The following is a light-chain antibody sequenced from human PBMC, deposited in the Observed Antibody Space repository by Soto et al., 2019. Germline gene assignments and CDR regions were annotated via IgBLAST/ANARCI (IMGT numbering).Light chain of an antibody. CDR3: QQANNYPLT. V-gene: IGKV1-12*01. Sequence: DIQMTQSPSFVSASVGDRVTIACRASQGISTWVVWYQQKPGAAPKLLIHSSSNLQSGVPSRFSGSGTGADFTLTISSHQPEKFATYYCQQANNYPLTFGPGTKVDIK. CDR1: QGISTW. CDR2: SSS. J-gene: IGKJ3*01.